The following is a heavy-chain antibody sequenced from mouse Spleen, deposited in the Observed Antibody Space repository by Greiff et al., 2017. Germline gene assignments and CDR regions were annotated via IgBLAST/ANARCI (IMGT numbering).Heavy chain of an antibody. D-gene: IGHD6-2*01. CDR1: GYTFTSYW. CDR3: ARSLPGWYFDV. J-gene: IGHJ1*01. CDR2: IYPSDSET. Sequence: VQLQQPGAELVRPGSSVKLSCKASGYTFTSYWMDWVKQRPGQGLEWIGNIYPSDSETHYNQKFKDKATLTVDKSSSTAYMQLSSLTSEDSAVYYCARSLPGWYFDVWGAGTTVTVSS. V-gene: IGHV1-61*01.